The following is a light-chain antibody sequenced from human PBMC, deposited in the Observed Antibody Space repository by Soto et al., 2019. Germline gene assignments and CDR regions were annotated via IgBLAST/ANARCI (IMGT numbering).Light chain of an antibody. CDR2: GAS. CDR3: QPDNNWLT. CDR1: QSVSSN. J-gene: IGKJ4*01. V-gene: IGKV3-15*01. Sequence: EKMMTLSPGTLSLSTGERATLSCRASQSVSSNLAWYQQKPGQAPRLLIYGASTRATGIPARFSGSGSGTEFTLTISSLQSEDFAVYYGQPDNNWLTFGG.